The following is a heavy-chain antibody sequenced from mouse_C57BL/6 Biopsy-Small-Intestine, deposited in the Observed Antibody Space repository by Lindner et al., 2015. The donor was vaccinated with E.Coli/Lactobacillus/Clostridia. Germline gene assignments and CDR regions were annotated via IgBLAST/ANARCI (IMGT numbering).Heavy chain of an antibody. CDR1: GGTFGSYA. CDR3: ARGRRDYVWGSYPNYYGMDV. Sequence: SVKVSCKASGGTFGSYAISWVRQAPGQGLEWMGGIIPIFGTANYAQKFQGRVTITADESTSTAYMDLSSLISEDTAVYYCARGRRDYVWGSYPNYYGMDVWGQGTTVTVSS. D-gene: IGHD1-1*01. J-gene: IGHJ1*01. V-gene: IGHV1-81*01. CDR2: IIPIFGTA.